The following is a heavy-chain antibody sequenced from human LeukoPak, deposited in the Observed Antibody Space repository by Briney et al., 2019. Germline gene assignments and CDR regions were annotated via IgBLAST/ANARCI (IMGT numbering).Heavy chain of an antibody. CDR2: IIPIFGTA. V-gene: IGHV1-69*13. Sequence: SVKVSCKASGGTFSSYAISWVRQAPGQGLEWMGGIIPIFGTANYAQKFQGRVTITADESTSTAYMELSSLRSEDTAVYYCARTSDYGDYVRWFDPWGQGTLVTVSS. D-gene: IGHD4-17*01. CDR1: GGTFSSYA. CDR3: ARTSDYGDYVRWFDP. J-gene: IGHJ5*02.